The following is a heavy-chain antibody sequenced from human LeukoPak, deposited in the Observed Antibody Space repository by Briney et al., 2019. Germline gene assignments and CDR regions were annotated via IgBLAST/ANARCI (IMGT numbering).Heavy chain of an antibody. V-gene: IGHV3-30*02. CDR2: IRYDGSNK. J-gene: IGHJ3*02. Sequence: GSLRLSCAASGFTFSSYGMHWVRQAPGKGLEWVAFIRYDGSNKYYADSVKGRFTISRDNSKNTLYLQMNSLRAEDTAVYYCAKDWRDYYDSSGYDAFDIWGRGTMVTVSS. CDR1: GFTFSSYG. CDR3: AKDWRDYYDSSGYDAFDI. D-gene: IGHD3-22*01.